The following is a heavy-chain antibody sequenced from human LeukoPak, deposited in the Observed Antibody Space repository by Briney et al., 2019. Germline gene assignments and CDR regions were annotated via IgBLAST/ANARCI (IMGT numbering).Heavy chain of an antibody. CDR2: ISAYDANT. CDR1: GDTFSSYA. CDR3: ARDLRGTVAYFDY. J-gene: IGHJ4*02. D-gene: IGHD4-23*01. Sequence: AASVKVSCKASGDTFSSYAISWVRQAPGQGLEWMGWISAYDANTNYAPKLQGRVTVTTDTSTSTAYMELRSLRSDDTAVYYCARDLRGTVAYFDYWGQGTLVTVSS. V-gene: IGHV1-18*01.